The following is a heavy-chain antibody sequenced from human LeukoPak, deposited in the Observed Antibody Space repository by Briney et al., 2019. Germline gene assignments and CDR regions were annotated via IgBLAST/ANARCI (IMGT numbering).Heavy chain of an antibody. V-gene: IGHV3-7*01. D-gene: IGHD1-26*01. CDR3: ARGPVEWELLLDY. J-gene: IGHJ4*02. Sequence: GGSLRLSCAASGFTFSSYWMGWVRQAPGKRLEWVANMNIDGSEKYYADSAKGRFTTSRDNARNSVYLQMNSLRVEDTAVYYCARGPVEWELLLDYWGQGTLVTVSS. CDR1: GFTFSSYW. CDR2: MNIDGSEK.